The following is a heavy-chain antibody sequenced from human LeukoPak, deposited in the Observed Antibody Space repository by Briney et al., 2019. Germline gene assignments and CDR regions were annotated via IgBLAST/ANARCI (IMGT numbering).Heavy chain of an antibody. Sequence: GGSLRLSCAASGFTFSGSAMHWVRQASGKGLEWVGRIRSKANSYATAYAASVKGRFTISRDNSKNTLHLQMNSLRVEDTAVYYCAKESPDFDYWGQGTLVTVSS. CDR2: IRSKANSYAT. CDR3: AKESPDFDY. J-gene: IGHJ4*02. CDR1: GFTFSGSA. V-gene: IGHV3-73*01.